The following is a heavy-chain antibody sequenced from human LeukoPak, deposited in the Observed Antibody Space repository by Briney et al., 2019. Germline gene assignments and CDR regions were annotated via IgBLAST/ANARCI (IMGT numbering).Heavy chain of an antibody. Sequence: GGSLRLSCAASGFTFSSYAMSWVRQAPGKGLEWVSSISSSSSYIYYADSVKGRFTISRDNAKNSLYLQMNSLRAEDTAVYYCARGERYCSSTSCYPGNWGQGTLVTVSS. CDR3: ARGERYCSSTSCYPGN. CDR1: GFTFSSYA. D-gene: IGHD2-2*01. J-gene: IGHJ4*02. CDR2: ISSSSSYI. V-gene: IGHV3-21*01.